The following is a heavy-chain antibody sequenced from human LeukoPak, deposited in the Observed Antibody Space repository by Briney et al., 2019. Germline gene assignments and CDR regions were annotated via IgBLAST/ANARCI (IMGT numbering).Heavy chain of an antibody. V-gene: IGHV4-4*07. CDR3: AGGSSPPKYYYYYMDV. D-gene: IGHD6-13*01. CDR1: GGSISSYY. CDR2: IYTSGST. Sequence: SETLSLTCTVSGGSISSYYWSWIRQPAGKGLEWIGRIYTSGSTNYNPSLKSRVTMSVDTSKNQFSLKLSSVTAADTAVYYCAGGSSPPKYYYYYMDVWGEGTTVTISS. J-gene: IGHJ6*03.